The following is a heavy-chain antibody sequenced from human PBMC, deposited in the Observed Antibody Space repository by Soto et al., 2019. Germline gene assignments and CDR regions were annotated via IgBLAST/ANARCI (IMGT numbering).Heavy chain of an antibody. CDR1: GYRNTIYV. J-gene: IGHJ6*03. Sequence: LVKVACKTSGYRNTIYVMHWGSTDTKQRLEWMGWINAGNGNTKYSQKFQGRVTITRDTSASTAYMELSSLRSEDTAVYYCARDQAAEYCSSTSCPRGYYYYYYMDVWGKGTTVTVSS. D-gene: IGHD2-2*01. CDR2: INAGNGNT. CDR3: ARDQAAEYCSSTSCPRGYYYYYYMDV. V-gene: IGHV1-3*01.